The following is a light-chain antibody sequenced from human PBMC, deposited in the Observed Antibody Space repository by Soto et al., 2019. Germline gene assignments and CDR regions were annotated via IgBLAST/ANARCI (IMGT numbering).Light chain of an antibody. CDR2: EGS. V-gene: IGLV2-23*01. CDR1: SSDVGGYNY. CDR3: CLSAGSSTYV. J-gene: IGLJ1*01. Sequence: QSVLTQPPSATGSPGQSVAISCTGTSSDVGGYNYVSWYQQHPGKAPKLMIYEGSKRHSGVSYRFSGSKSGHTASLTISGLQAEDEADYYCCLSAGSSTYVFGSGTKVTV.